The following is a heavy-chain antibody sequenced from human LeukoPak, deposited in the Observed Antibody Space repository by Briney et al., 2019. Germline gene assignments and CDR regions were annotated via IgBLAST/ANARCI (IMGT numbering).Heavy chain of an antibody. CDR1: GYTFTSYY. CDR2: INPSGGST. Sequence: GASVKVSCKASGYTFTSYYMHWVRQAPGQGLEWMGIINPSGGSTSYALKFQGRVTMTRDTSTSTVYMELSSLRSEDTAVYYCARGRIAAAGTVPYYFDYWGQGTLVTVSS. CDR3: ARGRIAAAGTVPYYFDY. D-gene: IGHD6-13*01. V-gene: IGHV1-46*01. J-gene: IGHJ4*02.